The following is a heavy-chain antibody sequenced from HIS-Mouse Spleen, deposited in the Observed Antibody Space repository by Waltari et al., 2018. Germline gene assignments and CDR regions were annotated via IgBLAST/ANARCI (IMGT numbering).Heavy chain of an antibody. CDR1: GFTFSSYS. CDR3: ARDPSGYDNH. J-gene: IGHJ5*02. D-gene: IGHD5-12*01. CDR2: FSTISSYI. V-gene: IGHV3-21*01. Sequence: EVQLVESGGGLVKPGGSLRLSCAASGFTFSSYSMNWVRQAPGNGLEWVASFSTISSYIYYADSVKGRCTISRDNAKNSLYLQMNSLRAEDTAVYYCARDPSGYDNHWGQGTLVTVSS.